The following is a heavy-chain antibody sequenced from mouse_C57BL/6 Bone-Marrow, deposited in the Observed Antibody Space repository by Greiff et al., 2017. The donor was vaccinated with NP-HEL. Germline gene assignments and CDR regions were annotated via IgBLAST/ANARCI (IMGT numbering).Heavy chain of an antibody. CDR3: ERRTDYYGSSYEDWYFDV. D-gene: IGHD1-1*01. Sequence: EVKLVESGGGLVQPGESLKLSCESNEYEFPSHDMSWVRKTPEKRLELVAAINSDGGSTYYPDTMERRFIISRDNTKKTLYLQMSSLRYEDTAWYYCERRTDYYGSSYEDWYFDVWGTGTTVTVSS. CDR1: EYEFPSHD. CDR2: INSDGGST. J-gene: IGHJ1*03. V-gene: IGHV5-2*01.